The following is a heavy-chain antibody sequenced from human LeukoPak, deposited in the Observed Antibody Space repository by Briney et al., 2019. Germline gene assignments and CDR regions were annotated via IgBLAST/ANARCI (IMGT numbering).Heavy chain of an antibody. CDR1: GFTVSSNY. D-gene: IGHD5-12*01. CDR3: ARNSGYDEGIVDY. Sequence: GGSLRLSCVASGFTVSSNYMSWVRQAPGKGLEWVSVIYSGGSTYYADSVKGRFTISRDTSKNTLYLQMNSLRAEDTAVYYCARNSGYDEGIVDYWGQGTLVTVSS. V-gene: IGHV3-53*01. CDR2: IYSGGST. J-gene: IGHJ4*02.